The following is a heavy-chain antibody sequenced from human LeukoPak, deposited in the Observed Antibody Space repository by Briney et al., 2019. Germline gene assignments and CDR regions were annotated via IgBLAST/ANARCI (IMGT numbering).Heavy chain of an antibody. CDR3: ARDTFQPGLIDS. D-gene: IGHD2-2*01. CDR2: INTDSSDI. J-gene: IGHJ4*02. V-gene: IGHV3-21*05. CDR1: GFTFSRYA. Sequence: GGSLRLSCAASGFTFSRYAMNWVRQAPGKGLEWVSYINTDSSDIHYADSVKGRFTISGDNARNTLYLQLSSLRAEDSAVYYCARDTFQPGLIDSWGQGTLVTVSS.